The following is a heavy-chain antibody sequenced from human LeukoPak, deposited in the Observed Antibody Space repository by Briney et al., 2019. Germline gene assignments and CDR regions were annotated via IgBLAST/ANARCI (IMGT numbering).Heavy chain of an antibody. D-gene: IGHD2-15*01. CDR2: INPSGGNT. V-gene: IGHV1-46*01. CDR1: GYTFTSYY. J-gene: IGHJ3*02. CDR3: ARTQDIVVVVAATRGAFDI. Sequence: GASVKVSCKASGYTFTSYYMHWVRQAPGQGLEWMGIINPSGGNTNYAQKLQGRVTMTTDTSTSTAYMELRSLRSDDTAVYYCARTQDIVVVVAATRGAFDIWGQGTMVTVSS.